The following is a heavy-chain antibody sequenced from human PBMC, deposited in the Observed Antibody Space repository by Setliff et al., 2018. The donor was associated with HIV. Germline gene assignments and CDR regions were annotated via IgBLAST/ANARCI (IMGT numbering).Heavy chain of an antibody. CDR3: ARTDYDSGKSVLDS. CDR2: INAANGHA. D-gene: IGHD3-10*01. J-gene: IGHJ5*01. V-gene: IGHV1-3*01. Sequence: ASVKVSCKASGFTFSKSAIHWVRQAPGQRLELMAWINAANGHAKYSQKFQVRVTITRDTSATIAYMELSSLTSEDTALYFCARTDYDSGKSVLDSWGQGTLVTVSS. CDR1: GFTFSKSA.